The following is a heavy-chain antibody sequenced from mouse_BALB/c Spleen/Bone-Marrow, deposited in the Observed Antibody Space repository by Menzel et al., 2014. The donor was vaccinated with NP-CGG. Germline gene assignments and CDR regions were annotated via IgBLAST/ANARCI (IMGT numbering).Heavy chain of an antibody. CDR2: IDPANGNT. D-gene: IGHD1-1*01. J-gene: IGHJ2*01. Sequence: EVQGVESGAELVKPGASVKLSCTASGFDIKDTYMHWVKRRPEQGLEWIGRIDPANGNTKYDPKFQGKATITADTSSNTAYLQLSSLTSEDTAVYYCASYYYGHYFDYWGQGTTLTVSS. CDR1: GFDIKDTY. V-gene: IGHV14-3*02. CDR3: ASYYYGHYFDY.